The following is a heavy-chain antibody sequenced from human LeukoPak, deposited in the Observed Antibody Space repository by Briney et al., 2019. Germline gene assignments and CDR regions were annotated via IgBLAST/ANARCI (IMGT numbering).Heavy chain of an antibody. CDR1: GFTFSTYG. CDR3: ARVKRDGYFNDAFDI. Sequence: GALRLSCAASGFTFSTYGMNWVRQAPGKGLEWISYISGSSSTIYYADSVRGRFTISRDNAKNSLYLQMNSLRDEDTAVYYCARVKRDGYFNDAFDIWGQGTMVTVSS. D-gene: IGHD5-24*01. J-gene: IGHJ3*02. V-gene: IGHV3-48*02. CDR2: ISGSSSTI.